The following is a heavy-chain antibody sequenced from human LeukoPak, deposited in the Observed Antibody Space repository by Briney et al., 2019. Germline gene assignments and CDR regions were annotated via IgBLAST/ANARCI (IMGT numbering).Heavy chain of an antibody. Sequence: GGSLRLSCAASGFTFSSCAMHWVRLAPGKGLEWVAVISYDGSNKYYADSVKGRFTISRDNSKNTLYLQMNSLRAEDTAVYYCARDQGRRGVSLDYWGQGTLVTVSS. CDR2: ISYDGSNK. CDR1: GFTFSSCA. CDR3: ARDQGRRGVSLDY. J-gene: IGHJ4*02. V-gene: IGHV3-30-3*01. D-gene: IGHD3-16*01.